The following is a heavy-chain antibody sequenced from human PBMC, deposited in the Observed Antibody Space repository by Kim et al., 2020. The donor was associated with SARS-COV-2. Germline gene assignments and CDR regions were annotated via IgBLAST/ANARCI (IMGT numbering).Heavy chain of an antibody. CDR3: TTDEWLHGGYDY. Sequence: DYARPVQGRFTISSDGSRNTLYLQMNSLKTEDTAVYYCTTDEWLHGGYDYWGQGTLVTVSS. D-gene: IGHD3-3*01. V-gene: IGHV3-15*01. J-gene: IGHJ4*02.